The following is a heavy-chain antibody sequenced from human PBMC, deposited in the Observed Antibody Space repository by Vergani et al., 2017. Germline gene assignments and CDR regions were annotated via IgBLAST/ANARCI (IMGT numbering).Heavy chain of an antibody. CDR2: ISYDGSNK. D-gene: IGHD2-15*01. Sequence: QVQLVESGGGVVQPGRSLRLSCAASGFTFSSYGMHWVRQAPGKVLEWVAVISYDGSNKYYADSVKGRFTISRDNSKTTLYLQMNSLRAEDTAVYYCAKGDCSGGSCYPYYYYYYMDVWGKGTTVTVSS. V-gene: IGHV3-30*18. CDR3: AKGDCSGGSCYPYYYYYYMDV. CDR1: GFTFSSYG. J-gene: IGHJ6*03.